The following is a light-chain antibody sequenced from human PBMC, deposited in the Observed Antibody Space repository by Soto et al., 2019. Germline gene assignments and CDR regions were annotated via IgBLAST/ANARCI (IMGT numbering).Light chain of an antibody. CDR2: GAS. Sequence: EIVLTQSPGTLSLSPGERATLSCRASQSVSSSYLAWYQQKPGQAPRLLIYGASSGATGIPDRFSGSGSGTDFTLTISRLDPEDFAVYYCQQYGNSPPTFGPGTKVDIK. J-gene: IGKJ3*01. V-gene: IGKV3-20*01. CDR1: QSVSSSY. CDR3: QQYGNSPPT.